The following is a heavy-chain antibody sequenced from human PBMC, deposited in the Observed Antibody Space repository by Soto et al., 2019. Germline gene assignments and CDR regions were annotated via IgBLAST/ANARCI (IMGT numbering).Heavy chain of an antibody. CDR3: AREHCSGGSCKGPTFGAFDI. D-gene: IGHD2-15*01. Sequence: GASVKVSCKASGGTFSSYTISWVRQAPGQGLEWMGRIIPILGIANYAQKFQGRVTITADKSTSTAYMELSSLRSEDTAVYYCAREHCSGGSCKGPTFGAFDIWGQGTMVTVSS. V-gene: IGHV1-69*04. CDR2: IIPILGIA. CDR1: GGTFSSYT. J-gene: IGHJ3*02.